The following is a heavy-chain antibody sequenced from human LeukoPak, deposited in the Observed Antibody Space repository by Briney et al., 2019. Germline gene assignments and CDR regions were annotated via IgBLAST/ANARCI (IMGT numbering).Heavy chain of an antibody. Sequence: GGPLRLSCAASGFTFSSYGMHWVRQAPGKGLEWVAFIRYDGSNKYYADSVKGRFTISRDNSKNTLYLQMNSLRAEDTAVYYCAKDVPYYYDSSGYNSEDAFDIWGQGTMVTVSS. CDR3: AKDVPYYYDSSGYNSEDAFDI. D-gene: IGHD3-22*01. CDR2: IRYDGSNK. J-gene: IGHJ3*02. CDR1: GFTFSSYG. V-gene: IGHV3-30*02.